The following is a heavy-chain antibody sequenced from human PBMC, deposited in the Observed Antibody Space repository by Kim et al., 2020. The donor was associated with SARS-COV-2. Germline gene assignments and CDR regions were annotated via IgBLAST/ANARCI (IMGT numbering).Heavy chain of an antibody. CDR3: AKAGGSGSFSFDY. Sequence: DSVKGRFTISRDNSKNTLYLQMNSLRAEDTAVYYWAKAGGSGSFSFDYWGQGTLVTVPS. V-gene: IGHV3-23*03. J-gene: IGHJ4*02. D-gene: IGHD3-10*01.